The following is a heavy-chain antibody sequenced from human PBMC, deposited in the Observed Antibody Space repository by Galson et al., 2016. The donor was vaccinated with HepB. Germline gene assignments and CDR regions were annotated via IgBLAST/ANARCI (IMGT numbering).Heavy chain of an antibody. D-gene: IGHD2-21*02. Sequence: SLRLSCAASGFTFSRYGMHWVRQAPGKGLEWVAVISYDGGDKHYADSVKGRFTVSRDNSKNTLFLQMNSLRVEDTAVYYCAKLDCGRDCPRDDWGQRTQVTVS. CDR2: ISYDGGDK. V-gene: IGHV3-30*19. CDR3: AKLDCGRDCPRDD. CDR1: GFTFSRYG. J-gene: IGHJ4*02.